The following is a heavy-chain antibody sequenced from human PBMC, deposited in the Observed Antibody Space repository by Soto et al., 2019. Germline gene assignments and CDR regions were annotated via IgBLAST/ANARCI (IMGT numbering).Heavy chain of an antibody. V-gene: IGHV1-58*01. J-gene: IGHJ6*02. Sequence: SVKVSCKASGFTFTSSAVQWVRQARGQRLEWIGWIVVGSGNTNYAQKFQERVTITRDMSTSTAYMELSSLRSEDTAVYYCAADIYDSSGYYYYHYYRLDVWGQGTTVTVSS. CDR2: IVVGSGNT. CDR3: AADIYDSSGYYYYHYYRLDV. D-gene: IGHD3-22*01. CDR1: GFTFTSSA.